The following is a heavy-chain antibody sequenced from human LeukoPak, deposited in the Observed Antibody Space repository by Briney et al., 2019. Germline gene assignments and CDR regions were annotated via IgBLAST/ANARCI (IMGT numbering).Heavy chain of an antibody. D-gene: IGHD3-10*01. CDR2: INHSGST. Sequence: SETLSLTCAVYGGSFSGYYWSWIRQPPGKGLEWIGEINHSGSTNYNPSLKSRVTISVDTSKNQFSLKLSSVTAADTAVYYCARHAFARFGELLYYFDYWGQGTLVTVSS. J-gene: IGHJ4*02. CDR3: ARHAFARFGELLYYFDY. CDR1: GGSFSGYY. V-gene: IGHV4-34*01.